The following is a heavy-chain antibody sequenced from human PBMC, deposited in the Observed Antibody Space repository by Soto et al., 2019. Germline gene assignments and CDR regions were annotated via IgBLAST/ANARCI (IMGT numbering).Heavy chain of an antibody. Sequence: QVQLQESGPGLVKPSQTLSLICTVSGGSISSGGYYWSWIRQHPGKGLEWIGYIYYSGSTYYNPSLKIRVTISVDTSKNQFSLKLSSVTAADTAVYYCARVCGGDCHYGMDVWGQGTTVTVSS. CDR2: IYYSGST. CDR1: GGSISSGGYY. J-gene: IGHJ6*02. CDR3: ARVCGGDCHYGMDV. D-gene: IGHD2-21*02. V-gene: IGHV4-31*03.